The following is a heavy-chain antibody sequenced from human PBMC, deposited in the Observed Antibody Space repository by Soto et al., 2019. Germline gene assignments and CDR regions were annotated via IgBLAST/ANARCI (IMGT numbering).Heavy chain of an antibody. V-gene: IGHV5-10-1*01. CDR3: ASVATMIVVVTDDAFDI. CDR1: GYSFTIYC. Sequence: GESLKISCNGSGYSFTIYCISLVLQMPGKGLEWMGRIDPSDSYTNCSPSFQGHVTISADKSISTAYLQWSSLKASDTAMYYCASVATMIVVVTDDAFDIWGQGTMVTVSS. J-gene: IGHJ3*02. D-gene: IGHD3-22*01. CDR2: IDPSDSYT.